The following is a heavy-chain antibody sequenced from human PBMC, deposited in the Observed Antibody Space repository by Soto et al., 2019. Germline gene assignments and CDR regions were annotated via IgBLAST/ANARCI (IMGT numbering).Heavy chain of an antibody. J-gene: IGHJ5*02. V-gene: IGHV4-4*07. CDR2: IQTSGST. CDR1: IGSINDYY. D-gene: IGHD5-18*01. CDR3: ARELTSYGSVEWFDP. Sequence: SETRSRTCPVSIGSINDYYWGWIGASAGKGLEWIGRIQTSGSTNYNPSLKSRVTMSIDTSKNQFSLKLNSVTAADTAVYYCARELTSYGSVEWFDPWGQGTLVTVSS.